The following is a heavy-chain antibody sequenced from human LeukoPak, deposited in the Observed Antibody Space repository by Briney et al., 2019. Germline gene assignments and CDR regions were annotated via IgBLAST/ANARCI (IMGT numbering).Heavy chain of an antibody. D-gene: IGHD3-10*01. V-gene: IGHV4-34*01. CDR1: GGSFSGYY. Sequence: SETLSLTCAVYGGSFSGYYWSWIRQPPGKGLEWIGEINHSGSTNYNPSLKSRVTISVDTSKNQFSLKLSSVTAADTAVYYCARRRQDYGSGSYSYYYYGMDVWGKGTTVTVSS. CDR2: INHSGST. J-gene: IGHJ6*04. CDR3: ARRRQDYGSGSYSYYYYGMDV.